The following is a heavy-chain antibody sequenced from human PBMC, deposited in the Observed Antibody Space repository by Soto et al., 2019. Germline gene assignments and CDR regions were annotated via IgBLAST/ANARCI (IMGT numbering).Heavy chain of an antibody. CDR3: ATERSWWELLQGRGSIDF. CDR1: GFTFSNAW. D-gene: IGHD1-26*01. V-gene: IGHV3-15*01. Sequence: GGSLRLSCEGSGFTFSNAWMSWVRQAPGKGLEWVGRIKSKTDGATTDYGAPVKGRFTISRDDSKNTLYLQMNSLKTEDTAVYFCATERSWWELLQGRGSIDFWGQGTLVTVSS. CDR2: IKSKTDGATT. J-gene: IGHJ4*02.